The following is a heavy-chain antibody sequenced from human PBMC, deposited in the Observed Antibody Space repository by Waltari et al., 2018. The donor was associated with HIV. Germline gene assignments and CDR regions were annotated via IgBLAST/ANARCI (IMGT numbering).Heavy chain of an antibody. D-gene: IGHD3-22*01. CDR2: IYYSGST. CDR3: ARHTSHYYDSSGLDAFDI. V-gene: IGHV4-39*01. Sequence: GKGLEWIGSIYYSGSTYYNPSLKSRVTISVDTSKNQFSLKLSSVTAADTAVYYCARHTSHYYDSSGLDAFDIWGQGTMVTVSS. J-gene: IGHJ3*02.